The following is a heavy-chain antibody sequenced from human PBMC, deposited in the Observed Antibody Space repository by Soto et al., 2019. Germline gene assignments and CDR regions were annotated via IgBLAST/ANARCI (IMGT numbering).Heavy chain of an antibody. Sequence: GGSLRLSCAASGFTFSDYAMSWVRQAPGKGLEWVSSFSGSGNTTYYAASVKGRFTISRDNSKSTLYLQMSSLRAEDTALYYCEGPPVDSWGQGTLVTVSS. CDR1: GFTFSDYA. CDR3: EGPPVDS. V-gene: IGHV3-23*01. CDR2: FSGSGNTT. J-gene: IGHJ4*02.